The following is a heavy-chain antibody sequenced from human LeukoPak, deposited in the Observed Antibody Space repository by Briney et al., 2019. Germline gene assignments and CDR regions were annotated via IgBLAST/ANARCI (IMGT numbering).Heavy chain of an antibody. CDR2: ISAYNGNT. Sequence: GASVKVSCKASGYTFTSYGISWVRQAPGQGLEWMGWISAYNGNTNYAQKLQGRVTMTTDTSTSTAYMELRSLRSDDTAVYYCARGQILRFLEWLSHDAFDIWGQGTMVTVSS. CDR3: ARGQILRFLEWLSHDAFDI. J-gene: IGHJ3*02. CDR1: GYTFTSYG. V-gene: IGHV1-18*01. D-gene: IGHD3-3*01.